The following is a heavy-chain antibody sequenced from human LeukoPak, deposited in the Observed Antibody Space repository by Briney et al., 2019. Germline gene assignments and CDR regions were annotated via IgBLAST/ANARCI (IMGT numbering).Heavy chain of an antibody. Sequence: SETLSLTCTVSGGSISSYYWSWIRQPPGKGLEWIGYIYYSGTTNYNPSLKSRVTISVDTSKNQFSLKLSSVTAADTAVYYCAKEQWYFDSWGQGTLVTVSS. D-gene: IGHD6-19*01. CDR2: IYYSGTT. V-gene: IGHV4-59*01. J-gene: IGHJ4*02. CDR3: AKEQWYFDS. CDR1: GGSISSYY.